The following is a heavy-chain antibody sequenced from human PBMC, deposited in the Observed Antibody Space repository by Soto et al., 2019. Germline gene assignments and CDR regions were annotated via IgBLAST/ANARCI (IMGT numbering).Heavy chain of an antibody. D-gene: IGHD3-3*01. J-gene: IGHJ4*02. CDR1: GFTFSNAW. CDR2: IKSKTDGGTT. CDR3: TADGDAQIYDFWSGPGDY. V-gene: IGHV3-15*01. Sequence: GGSLRLSCAASGFTFSNAWMSWVRQAPGKGLEWVGRIKSKTDGGTTDYAAPVKGRFTISRDDSKNTLYLQMNSLKTEDTAVCYCTADGDAQIYDFWSGPGDYWGQGTLVTVSS.